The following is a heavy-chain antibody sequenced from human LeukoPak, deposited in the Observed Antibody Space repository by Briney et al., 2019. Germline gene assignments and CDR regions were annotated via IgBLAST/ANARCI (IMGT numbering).Heavy chain of an antibody. CDR3: ARLIYYDSSGYLDY. V-gene: IGHV4-34*01. J-gene: IGHJ4*02. CDR2: INYSGCT. CDR1: GGSFSSYY. D-gene: IGHD3-22*01. Sequence: SETLSLTCAVYGGSFSSYYWRWIRQPPGKGLEWIGKINYSGCTNYNPSLKSRVTISVDMSKNQFSLKLSSVTAADTAVYYCARLIYYDSSGYLDYWGQGSLVTVSS.